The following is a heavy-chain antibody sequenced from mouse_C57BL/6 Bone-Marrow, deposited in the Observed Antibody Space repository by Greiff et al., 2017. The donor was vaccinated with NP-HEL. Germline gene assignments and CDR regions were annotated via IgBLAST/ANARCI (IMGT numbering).Heavy chain of an antibody. V-gene: IGHV1-62-2*01. J-gene: IGHJ4*01. D-gene: IGHD2-2*01. CDR1: GYTFTEYT. Sequence: QVHVKQSGAELVKPGASVKLSCKASGYTFTEYTIHWVKQRSGQGLEWIGWFYPGSGSIKYNEKFKDKATLTADKSSSTVYMELSRLTSEDSAVYFCARHLSTMVTGWAMDYWGQGTSVTVSS. CDR3: ARHLSTMVTGWAMDY. CDR2: FYPGSGSI.